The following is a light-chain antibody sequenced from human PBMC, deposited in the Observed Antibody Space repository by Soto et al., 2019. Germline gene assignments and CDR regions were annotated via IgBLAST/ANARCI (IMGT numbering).Light chain of an antibody. Sequence: QSVLTQPHSVSGAPGQRVTMSCTGSSSNIGAGYDVHWYQQLPGTAPKLLIYGNSNRPSGVPDRFSGSKSGTSASLAITGLQAEDEADYYCQSHDSSLSVRVFGGGTKLTVL. CDR3: QSHDSSLSVRV. J-gene: IGLJ3*02. CDR1: SSNIGAGYD. CDR2: GNS. V-gene: IGLV1-40*01.